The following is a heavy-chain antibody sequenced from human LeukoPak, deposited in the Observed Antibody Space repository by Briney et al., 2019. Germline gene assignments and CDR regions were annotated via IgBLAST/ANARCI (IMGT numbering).Heavy chain of an antibody. Sequence: GASVKVSCKASGYTFTSYDINWVRQATGQGLEWMGWMNPNSGNTGYAQKFQGRVTMTRNTSISTAYMELSSLRSEDTAVYYCATVYYDFWSGYYNPLYGMDVWGQGTTVTVSS. CDR3: ATVYYDFWSGYYNPLYGMDV. CDR1: GYTFTSYD. CDR2: MNPNSGNT. D-gene: IGHD3-3*01. J-gene: IGHJ6*02. V-gene: IGHV1-8*01.